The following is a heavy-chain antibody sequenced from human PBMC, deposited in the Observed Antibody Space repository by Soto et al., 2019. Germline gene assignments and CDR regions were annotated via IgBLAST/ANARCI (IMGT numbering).Heavy chain of an antibody. CDR2: ISSSSSTI. CDR3: ARDHGSSPGYYYYYMDV. CDR1: GFTFSSYS. Sequence: GGSLRLSCAASGFTFSSYSMNWVRQAPGKGLEWVSYISSSSSTIYYADSVKGRFTISRDNAKNSLYLQMNSLRAEDTAVYYCARDHGSSPGYYYYYMDVWGKGTTVTVSS. V-gene: IGHV3-48*01. D-gene: IGHD6-6*01. J-gene: IGHJ6*03.